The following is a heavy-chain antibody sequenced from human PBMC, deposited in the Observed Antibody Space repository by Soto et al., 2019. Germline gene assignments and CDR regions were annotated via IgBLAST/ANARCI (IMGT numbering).Heavy chain of an antibody. CDR1: GGSISSGGYS. D-gene: IGHD6-13*01. Sequence: SETLSLTCAVSGGSISSGGYSWSWIRQPPGKGLEWIGYIYHSGSTYYNPSLKSRVTISVDRSKNQFSLKLSSVTAADTAVYYCVLYSSSWRVYWGQGTLVTVSS. V-gene: IGHV4-30-2*01. CDR3: VLYSSSWRVY. J-gene: IGHJ4*02. CDR2: IYHSGST.